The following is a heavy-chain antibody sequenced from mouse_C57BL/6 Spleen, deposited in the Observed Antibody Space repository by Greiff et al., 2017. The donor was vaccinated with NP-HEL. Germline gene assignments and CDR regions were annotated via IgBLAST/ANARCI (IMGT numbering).Heavy chain of an antibody. CDR2: IRNKANGYTT. V-gene: IGHV7-3*01. CDR3: ARYRGLGYFDV. CDR1: GFTFTDYY. J-gene: IGHJ1*03. D-gene: IGHD2-4*01. Sequence: EVQLVESGGGLVQPGGSLSLSCAASGFTFTDYYMSWVRQPPGKALEWLGFIRNKANGYTTEYSASVKGRFTISRDNSQSILYLQMNALRAEDSATYYCARYRGLGYFDVWGTGTTVTVSS.